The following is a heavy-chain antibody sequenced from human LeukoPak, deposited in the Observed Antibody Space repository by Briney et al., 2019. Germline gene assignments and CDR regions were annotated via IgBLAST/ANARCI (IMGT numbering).Heavy chain of an antibody. D-gene: IGHD3-22*01. CDR3: AKRGVVIRVILVGFHKEAYYFDS. CDR2: IRDSGDST. CDR1: GITLSNYG. V-gene: IGHV3-23*01. J-gene: IGHJ4*02. Sequence: GGSLRLPCAVSGITLSNYGMSWVRDARGRGREWGAGIRDSGDSTTYAQSVKGRFTISRDNPKNTLYLQMNSLTAEDTAVYFCAKRGVVIRVILVGFHKEAYYFDSWGQGALVTVSS.